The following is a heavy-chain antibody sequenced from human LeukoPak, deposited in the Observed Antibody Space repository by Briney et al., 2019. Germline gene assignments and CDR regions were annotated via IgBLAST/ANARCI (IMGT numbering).Heavy chain of an antibody. CDR1: GFTFSDYY. D-gene: IGHD6-13*01. Sequence: GGSLRLSCAASGFTFSDYYVSWIRQAPGKGLEWLSHISSSGGSTSYADSVKGRFTISRDNAKKSLFLRMNSLRAEDTAVYYCAKDHVAAAGTDFDYWGQGTLVTVSS. CDR3: AKDHVAAAGTDFDY. J-gene: IGHJ4*02. V-gene: IGHV3-11*01. CDR2: ISSSGGST.